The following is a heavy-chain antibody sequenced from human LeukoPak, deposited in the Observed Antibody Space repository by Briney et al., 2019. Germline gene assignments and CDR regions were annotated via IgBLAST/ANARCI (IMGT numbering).Heavy chain of an antibody. CDR3: AKAAGYCSSTSCYEYYYYGMDV. Sequence: GGSLRLSCAASGFTFSSYGMHWVRQAPGKGLEWVAVISYDGSNKYYADSVKGRFTISRDNSKNMLYLQMNSLRAEDKAVYYCAKAAGYCSSTSCYEYYYYGMDVWGQGTTVTVSS. CDR2: ISYDGSNK. D-gene: IGHD2-2*03. CDR1: GFTFSSYG. J-gene: IGHJ6*02. V-gene: IGHV3-30*18.